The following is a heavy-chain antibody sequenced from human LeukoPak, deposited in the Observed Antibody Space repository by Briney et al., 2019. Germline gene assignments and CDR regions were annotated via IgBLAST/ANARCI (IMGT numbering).Heavy chain of an antibody. J-gene: IGHJ4*02. V-gene: IGHV3-48*03. CDR3: ARDWPRDGHHEIFEY. D-gene: IGHD5-24*01. Sequence: GGSLRLSCTASTFSFGDYTMSWVRQAPGKGLEWVSSISSRGDAIDYADSVKGRFTISRDNAKNSLYLQMNSLRAEDTAVYYCARDWPRDGHHEIFEYWGQGTLVTVSS. CDR2: ISSRGDAI. CDR1: TFSFGDYT.